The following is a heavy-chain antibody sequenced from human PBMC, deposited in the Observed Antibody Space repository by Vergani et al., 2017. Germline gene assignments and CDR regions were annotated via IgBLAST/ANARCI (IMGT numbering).Heavy chain of an antibody. D-gene: IGHD4/OR15-4a*01. CDR1: GYTFISYA. Sequence: QLVQSGAEVKKPGASVKVSCKASGYTFISYAMHWVRQAPGQRLEWMGWINAGNGNTKYSQKFQGRVTITTDTSASTAYMELRSLRSDDTAVYYCARERPTDYGIDYWGQGTLVTVSS. CDR3: ARERPTDYGIDY. V-gene: IGHV1-3*01. CDR2: INAGNGNT. J-gene: IGHJ4*02.